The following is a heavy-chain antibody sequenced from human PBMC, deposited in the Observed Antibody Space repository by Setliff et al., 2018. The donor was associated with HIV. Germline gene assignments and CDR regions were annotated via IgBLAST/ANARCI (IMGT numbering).Heavy chain of an antibody. Sequence: SVKVSSKASGGTFSASGFSWVRQAPGQGLEWMGGIIPAFGTADYAQKFQGRVTITADASTSTAYLELISLRSEDTAVYYCARGEDSGWDTVEENYYNLDVWGPGTTVTVSS. CDR2: IIPAFGTA. J-gene: IGHJ6*02. CDR3: ARGEDSGWDTVEENYYNLDV. CDR1: GGTFSASG. D-gene: IGHD6-19*01. V-gene: IGHV1-69*13.